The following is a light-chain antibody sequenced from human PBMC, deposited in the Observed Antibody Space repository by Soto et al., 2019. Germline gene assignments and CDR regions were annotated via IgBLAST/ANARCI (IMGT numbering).Light chain of an antibody. Sequence: DIVLTQSPGTVSLSPGERATLSCRASLTFYNKYLALYQPTPRQAPRLIIYGASTRAAGIPHRLSRSGSGTDFTLTISRLEPDDVAVYYCQQYVTAPPSYIFGHWTKV. CDR2: GAS. V-gene: IGKV3-20*01. CDR1: LTFYNKY. J-gene: IGKJ2*01. CDR3: QQYVTAPPSYI.